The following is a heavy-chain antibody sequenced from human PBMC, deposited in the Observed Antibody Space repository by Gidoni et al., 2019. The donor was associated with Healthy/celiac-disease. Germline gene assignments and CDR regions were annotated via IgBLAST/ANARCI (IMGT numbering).Heavy chain of an antibody. D-gene: IGHD3-22*01. Sequence: QVPLVQSGAEVKKPGSSVKVSCKASGGTFSSYAISWVRQAPGQGLEWMGGSIPIFGTANYAQKFQGRVTITADESTSTAYMELSSLRSEDTAVYYCAQQAYYYDSSGYYPDYWGQGTLVTVSS. J-gene: IGHJ4*02. V-gene: IGHV1-69*01. CDR1: GGTFSSYA. CDR3: AQQAYYYDSSGYYPDY. CDR2: SIPIFGTA.